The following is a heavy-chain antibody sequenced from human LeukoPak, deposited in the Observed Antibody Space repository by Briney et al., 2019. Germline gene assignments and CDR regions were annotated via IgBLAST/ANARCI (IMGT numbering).Heavy chain of an antibody. CDR1: GGSISSTSYF. Sequence: PSETLSLTCTVSGGSISSTSYFWGWIRQPPGKGLEWIGSIYYSGSTNYNPSLKSPVTMSVDTPKNQFSLKLTSVTAADTAVYYCASTPQDSYDFWSGYALDYWGQGTLVTVSS. D-gene: IGHD3-3*01. CDR2: IYYSGST. J-gene: IGHJ4*02. CDR3: ASTPQDSYDFWSGYALDY. V-gene: IGHV4-39*01.